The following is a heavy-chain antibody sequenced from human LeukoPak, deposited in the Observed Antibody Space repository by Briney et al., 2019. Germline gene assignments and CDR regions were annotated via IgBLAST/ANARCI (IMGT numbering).Heavy chain of an antibody. V-gene: IGHV4-59*11. CDR3: ARASWGWLPPAWYFDL. J-gene: IGHJ2*01. D-gene: IGHD5-24*01. CDR1: GGSISSHY. CDR2: IYDSGSS. Sequence: AETLSLTCSVSGGSISSHYWRWIGQPPGKARSWLGYIYDSGSSNYTPSLKSRVTISVDTSKNQFSLKLSSVTAADTAVYYCARASWGWLPPAWYFDLWGRGTLVTVSS.